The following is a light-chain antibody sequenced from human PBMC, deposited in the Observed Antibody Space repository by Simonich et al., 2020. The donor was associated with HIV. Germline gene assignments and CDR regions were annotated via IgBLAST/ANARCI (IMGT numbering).Light chain of an antibody. CDR3: QQYNSYPWT. Sequence: DIQMTQSPSTLSASVGDRVTITCRASQGISSWLAWYQQKPGKVPKLLIYKASSLESGVPSRFSGSGSGTEFTLTISSLQPDDFATYYCQQYNSYPWTFGQGTKVEIK. J-gene: IGKJ1*01. V-gene: IGKV1-5*03. CDR2: KAS. CDR1: QGISSW.